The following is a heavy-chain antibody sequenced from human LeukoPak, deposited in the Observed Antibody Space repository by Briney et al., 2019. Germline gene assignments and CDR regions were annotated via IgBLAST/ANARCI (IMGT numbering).Heavy chain of an antibody. Sequence: GGSPRLSCAASGFTFSSYSMNWVRQAPGKGLEWVSYISSSSSTIYYADSVKGRFTISRDNAKNSLYLQMNSLRAEDTAVYYCARDLRVRPLDYWGQGTLVTVSS. CDR3: ARDLRVRPLDY. D-gene: IGHD4-17*01. V-gene: IGHV3-48*01. J-gene: IGHJ4*02. CDR1: GFTFSSYS. CDR2: ISSSSSTI.